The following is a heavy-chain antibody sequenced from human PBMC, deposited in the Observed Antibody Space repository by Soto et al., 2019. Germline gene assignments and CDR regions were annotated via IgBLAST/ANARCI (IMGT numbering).Heavy chain of an antibody. V-gene: IGHV4-39*01. Sequence: SETLSLTCTVFGDSISSRLYYCDWIRQPPGKGLEWIGNIYFSVSTYYNPSLRSRVSISVDTSHNQFSLELSSVTAAHTAVYLCGRHSWHEYSHGGSGIQASWAPGTLVTVSS. CDR2: IYFSVST. CDR3: GRHSWHEYSHGGSGIQAS. D-gene: IGHD4-4*01. J-gene: IGHJ4*02. CDR1: GDSISSRLYY.